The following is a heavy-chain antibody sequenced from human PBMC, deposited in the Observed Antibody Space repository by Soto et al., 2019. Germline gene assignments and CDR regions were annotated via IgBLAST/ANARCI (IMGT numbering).Heavy chain of an antibody. D-gene: IGHD4-4*01. J-gene: IGHJ5*02. V-gene: IGHV4-34*01. CDR3: ARGPLRPYTRLQKGWFDP. Sequence: SETLSLTCAVYGGSFSGYYWSWIRQPPGKGLEWIGEINHSGSTNYNPSLKSRVTISVDTSKNQFSLKLSSVTAADTAVYYCARGPLRPYTRLQKGWFDPWGQGTLVTVSS. CDR2: INHSGST. CDR1: GGSFSGYY.